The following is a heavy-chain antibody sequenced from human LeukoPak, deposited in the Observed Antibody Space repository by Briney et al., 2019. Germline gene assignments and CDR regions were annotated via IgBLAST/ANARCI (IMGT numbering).Heavy chain of an antibody. D-gene: IGHD3-10*01. CDR2: IYYTGNT. V-gene: IGHV4-59*01. Sequence: PSETLSLTCSVSGGSITTFFWNWIRQPPGKGLEWIGSIYYTGNTHYNSSLKSRVTVSQDTSRNRVSLKLTSVTAADTAVYYCARGPLYKYHSGTFVNWGQGTLVTVSS. CDR3: ARGPLYKYHSGTFVN. J-gene: IGHJ4*02. CDR1: GGSITTFF.